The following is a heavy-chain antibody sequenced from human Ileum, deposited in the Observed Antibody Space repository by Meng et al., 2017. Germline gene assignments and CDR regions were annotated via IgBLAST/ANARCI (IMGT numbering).Heavy chain of an antibody. CDR1: GGSISSYY. Sequence: LRLSCTISGGSISSYYWSWIRQPPGKGLEWIGYIYYSGSTNYNPSLKSRVTISVDTSKNQFSLKLSSVTAADTAVYYCARAAVVRPRLMGAFDIWGQGTMVTVSS. CDR3: ARAAVVRPRLMGAFDI. J-gene: IGHJ3*02. CDR2: IYYSGST. D-gene: IGHD4-23*01. V-gene: IGHV4-59*01.